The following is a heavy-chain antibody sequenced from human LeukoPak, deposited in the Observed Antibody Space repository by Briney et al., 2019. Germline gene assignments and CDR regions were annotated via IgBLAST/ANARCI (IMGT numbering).Heavy chain of an antibody. CDR2: ISPSATTI. J-gene: IGHJ4*02. CDR3: ARGVARGYDFWSGYYYYFDY. Sequence: PGGSLRLSCAASAFTFSGHSMNWVRQAPGKGLEWVSYISPSATTIYYADSVKGRFTISRDNAKNPLYLQMNSLRAEDTAVYYCARGVARGYDFWSGYYYYFDYWGQGTLVTVSS. D-gene: IGHD3-3*01. CDR1: AFTFSGHS. V-gene: IGHV3-48*01.